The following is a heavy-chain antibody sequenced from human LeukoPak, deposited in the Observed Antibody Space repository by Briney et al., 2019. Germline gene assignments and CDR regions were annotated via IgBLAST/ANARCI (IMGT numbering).Heavy chain of an antibody. CDR1: GYTFTSYG. V-gene: IGHV1-18*01. Sequence: GASVKVSCTASGYTFTSYGISWVRQAPGQGLEWMGWISAYNGNTNYAQKLQGRVTMTTDTSTSTAYMELRSLRSDDTAVYYCARGAADPSSLKRGGYFQHWGQGTLVTVSS. CDR2: ISAYNGNT. J-gene: IGHJ1*01. CDR3: ARGAADPSSLKRGGYFQH. D-gene: IGHD6-25*01.